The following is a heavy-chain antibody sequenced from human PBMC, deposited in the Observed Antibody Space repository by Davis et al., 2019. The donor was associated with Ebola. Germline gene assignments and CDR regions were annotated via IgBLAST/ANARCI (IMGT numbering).Heavy chain of an antibody. V-gene: IGHV4-34*01. CDR3: ARVRSIAAAAPFDY. J-gene: IGHJ4*02. Sequence: SETLSLTCAVYGGSFSGYYWSWIRQPPGKGLEWIGEINHSGSTNYNPSLKSRLTISVDTSKNQFSLKLSSVTAADTAVYYCARVRSIAAAAPFDYWGQGTLVTVSS. CDR2: INHSGST. D-gene: IGHD6-13*01. CDR1: GGSFSGYY.